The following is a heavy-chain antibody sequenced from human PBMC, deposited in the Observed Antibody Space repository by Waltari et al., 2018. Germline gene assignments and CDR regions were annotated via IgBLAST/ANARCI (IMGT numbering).Heavy chain of an antibody. CDR3: VRDGLGSGRTRVDV. CDR2: ISDSDNSK. CDR1: GFSFSSYE. V-gene: IGHV3-48*03. J-gene: IGHJ6*02. Sequence: EAQLVESGGGLVQPGGSLRLSCAASGFSFSSYEMNWVRRAPGEGLEWISYISDSDNSKCYAESVKGRFAVSRDNAKNSLHLEMNSLRAEDTATYYCVRDGLGSGRTRVDVWGQGTTVIVSS. D-gene: IGHD2-2*01.